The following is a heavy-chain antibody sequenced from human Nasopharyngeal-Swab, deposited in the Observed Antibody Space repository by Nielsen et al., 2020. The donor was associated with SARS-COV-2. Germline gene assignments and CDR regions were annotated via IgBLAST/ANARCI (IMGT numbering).Heavy chain of an antibody. CDR2: ISYDGSNK. J-gene: IGHJ5*02. D-gene: IGHD3-22*01. Sequence: GESLKISCEASGFTFSSYAMHWVRQAPGKGLEWVAVISYDGSNKYYADSVKGRFTISRDNSKNTLYLQMNSLRAEDTAVYYCARDYYESSGYYNNWFDPWGQGTLVTVSS. CDR1: GFTFSSYA. CDR3: ARDYYESSGYYNNWFDP. V-gene: IGHV3-30-3*01.